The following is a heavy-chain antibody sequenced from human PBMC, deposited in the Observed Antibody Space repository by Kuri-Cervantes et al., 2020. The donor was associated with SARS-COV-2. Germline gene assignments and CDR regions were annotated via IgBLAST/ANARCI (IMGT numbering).Heavy chain of an antibody. Sequence: LVKVSYKASGGTFSSYAISWVRQAPGQGLEWMGRIIPILGTANYAQKFQGRVTITADKSTSTAYMELSSLRSEDTAVYYCAREGSRSSSHPVYYWGQGTLVTVSS. CDR2: IIPILGTA. V-gene: IGHV1-69*04. CDR1: GGTFSSYA. D-gene: IGHD6-6*01. J-gene: IGHJ4*02. CDR3: AREGSRSSSHPVYY.